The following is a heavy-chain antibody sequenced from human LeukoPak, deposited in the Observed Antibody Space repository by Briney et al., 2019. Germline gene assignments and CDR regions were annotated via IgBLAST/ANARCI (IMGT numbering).Heavy chain of an antibody. V-gene: IGHV3-33*01. CDR3: ARGQPGDPIDY. J-gene: IGHJ4*02. CDR1: GFTFSSYG. Sequence: GRSLRLSCAASGFTFSSYGMHWVRQAPGKGLGWVAVIWYDGSNKYYADSVKGRFTISRDNSKNTLYLQMNSLRAEDTAVYYCARGQPGDPIDYWGQGTLVTVSS. D-gene: IGHD1-14*01. CDR2: IWYDGSNK.